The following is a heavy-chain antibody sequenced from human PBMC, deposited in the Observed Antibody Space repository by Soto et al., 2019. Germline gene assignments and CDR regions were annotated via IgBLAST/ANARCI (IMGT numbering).Heavy chain of an antibody. V-gene: IGHV3-23*01. J-gene: IGHJ4*02. Sequence: EVNLLESGGGLLQPGGSLRLSCVASGFSFTSYAMAWVRQAPGMGLEWVCTVTMSGDYTYYADPVKGRFTISRDNSKNTVYLQLRSLSADDTAVYYCARVGYGDLAQWGQGTWVTVSS. D-gene: IGHD4-17*01. CDR3: ARVGYGDLAQ. CDR2: VTMSGDYT. CDR1: GFSFTSYA.